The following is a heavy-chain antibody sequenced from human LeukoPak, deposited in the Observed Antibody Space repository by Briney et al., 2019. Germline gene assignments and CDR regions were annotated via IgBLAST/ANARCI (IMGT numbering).Heavy chain of an antibody. V-gene: IGHV1-69*13. Sequence: ASVKVSCKASGGTFSSYAISWVRQAPGQGLEWMGGIIPIFGTANYAQKFQGRVTITADESTSTAYMELSSLRSEDTAVYYCARIQQPHFYYYYMDVWGKGTTVTVSS. CDR3: ARIQQPHFYYYYMDV. J-gene: IGHJ6*03. D-gene: IGHD2-2*01. CDR1: GGTFSSYA. CDR2: IIPIFGTA.